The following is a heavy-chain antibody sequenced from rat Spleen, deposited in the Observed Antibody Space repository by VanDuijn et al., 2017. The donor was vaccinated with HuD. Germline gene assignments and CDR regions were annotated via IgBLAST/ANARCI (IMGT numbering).Heavy chain of an antibody. CDR1: GFTFSNYD. Sequence: EVQLVKSGGGLVQPGRSLKLSCVASGFTFSNYDMAWVRQAPTKGLEWVTSISYDGSSTYYRDSVKGRFTISRDNAKSTLYLQMDSLRSEDTATYYCASQFAYWGQGTLVTVSS. J-gene: IGHJ3*01. V-gene: IGHV5-29*01. CDR3: ASQFAY. CDR2: ISYDGSST.